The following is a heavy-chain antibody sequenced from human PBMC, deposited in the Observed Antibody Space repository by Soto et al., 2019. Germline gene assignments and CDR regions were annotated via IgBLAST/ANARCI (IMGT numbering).Heavy chain of an antibody. J-gene: IGHJ4*02. CDR3: ARDPASAYSSSSFDY. Sequence: QIQLVQSETEVKKPGASVRVSCKASGYTFTTYGITWVRQAPGQGLEWMGWICAYDGSTNYAQKLQGRVSMTTDSSTSTAYLDLRSLRSDDTAVYYCARDPASAYSSSSFDYWGQGTLVTVSS. D-gene: IGHD6-6*01. CDR1: GYTFTTYG. V-gene: IGHV1-18*04. CDR2: ICAYDGST.